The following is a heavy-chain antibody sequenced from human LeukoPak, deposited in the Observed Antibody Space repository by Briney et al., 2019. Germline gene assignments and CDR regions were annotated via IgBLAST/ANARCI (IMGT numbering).Heavy chain of an antibody. V-gene: IGHV3-23*01. CDR2: ISGSGGNT. Sequence: GGSLRLSCVASEFTFNNYAMAWVRQGPGKGLEWVSSISGSGGNTYYADSVKGRFTISRDNSKNTLYLQMNSLRAEDTAVYYCAKQTYYDSSGYYDYWGQGTLVTVSS. CDR1: EFTFNNYA. CDR3: AKQTYYDSSGYYDY. D-gene: IGHD3-22*01. J-gene: IGHJ4*02.